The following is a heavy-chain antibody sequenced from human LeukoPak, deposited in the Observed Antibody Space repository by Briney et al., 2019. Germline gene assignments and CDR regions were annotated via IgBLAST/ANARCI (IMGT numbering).Heavy chain of an antibody. J-gene: IGHJ4*02. CDR3: ASCNDSSGYFAY. CDR1: GYTFTDYA. V-gene: IGHV7-4-1*02. Sequence: ASVKVSCKPSGYTFTDYAISWVRQAPGQGLEYMGWVNTNTGNPTYALGFTGRFVFSSDSSVSTAYLQITSLKADDSAIYFCASCNDSSGYFAYWGQGTLVTVSS. D-gene: IGHD3-22*01. CDR2: VNTNTGNP.